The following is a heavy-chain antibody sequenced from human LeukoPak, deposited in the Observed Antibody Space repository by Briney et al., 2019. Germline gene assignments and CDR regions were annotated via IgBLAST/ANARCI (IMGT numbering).Heavy chain of an antibody. V-gene: IGHV3-48*03. CDR2: ISSTGSTI. J-gene: IGHJ4*02. D-gene: IGHD3-22*01. Sequence: GGSLRLSCAASGFTFSSFEMNWVRQAPGKGLEWVSYISSTGSTIYYADSVKGRFTISRDNAKNSLYLQMNSLRAEDTALYYCARAYYYDSSGYLLLFDYWGQGTLVTVSS. CDR1: GFTFSSFE. CDR3: ARAYYYDSSGYLLLFDY.